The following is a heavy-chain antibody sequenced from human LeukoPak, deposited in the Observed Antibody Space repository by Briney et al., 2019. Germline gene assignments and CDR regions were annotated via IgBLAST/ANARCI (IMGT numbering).Heavy chain of an antibody. Sequence: GGSLRLSCAASGFTFSSYAMHWVRQAPGKGLEWVAVISYDGSNKYYADSVKGRFTISRDNSKNTLCLQMNSLRAEDTAVYYCARALVVVAATLGMDVWGQGTTVTVSS. CDR3: ARALVVVAATLGMDV. CDR2: ISYDGSNK. J-gene: IGHJ6*02. V-gene: IGHV3-30-3*01. D-gene: IGHD2-15*01. CDR1: GFTFSSYA.